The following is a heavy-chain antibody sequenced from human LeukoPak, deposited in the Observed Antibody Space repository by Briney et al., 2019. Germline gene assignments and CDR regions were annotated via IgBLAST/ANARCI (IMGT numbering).Heavy chain of an antibody. CDR2: MNPNSGNT. CDR1: GYTFTSYD. J-gene: IGHJ4*02. Sequence: ASVKVSCKASGYTFTSYDINWVRQATGQGLEWMGWMNPNSGNTGYAQKFQGRVTITRNTSISTAYMDLSSLRSEDTAVYYCARTFYEQMPHFDYWGQGTLVTVSS. D-gene: IGHD3-16*01. CDR3: ARTFYEQMPHFDY. V-gene: IGHV1-8*03.